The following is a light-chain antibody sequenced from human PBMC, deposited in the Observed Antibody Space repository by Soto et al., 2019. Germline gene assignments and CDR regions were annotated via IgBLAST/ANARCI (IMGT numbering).Light chain of an antibody. Sequence: ELTQSPATLSLSPGASATLSCRASQSVSSYLAWYQQKHGQAARVLIYDASNRATGIPARFSGSGSGTDGTLNISRLEPEDGLVYYCQQYGSSSPTFGPGTKVDI. CDR1: QSVSSY. J-gene: IGKJ3*01. V-gene: IGKV3-11*01. CDR2: DAS. CDR3: QQYGSSSPT.